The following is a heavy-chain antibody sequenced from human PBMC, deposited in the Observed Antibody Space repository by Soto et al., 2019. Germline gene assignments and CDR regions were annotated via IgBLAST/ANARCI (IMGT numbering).Heavy chain of an antibody. J-gene: IGHJ4*02. Sequence: QVQLVQSGAEVKKPGSSVKVSCKASGGTFSTNTISWVRQAPGQGLEWMGGIMPIFGSANYAQKFQGRVTITADEYTLTVYMELSRLRSEDTAVYYCARQFDSDTRGYYYAYWGQGTLVTVSS. CDR1: GGTFSTNT. CDR3: ARQFDSDTRGYYYAY. D-gene: IGHD3-22*01. CDR2: IMPIFGSA. V-gene: IGHV1-69*01.